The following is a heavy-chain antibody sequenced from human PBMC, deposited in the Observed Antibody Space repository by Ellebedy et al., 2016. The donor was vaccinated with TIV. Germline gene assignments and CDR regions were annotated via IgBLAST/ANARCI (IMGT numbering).Heavy chain of an antibody. CDR3: AAVQYWEAVFDM. CDR1: GFTFSSIW. V-gene: IGHV3-74*01. CDR2: INSDGSDT. Sequence: GESLKISCAASGFTFSSIWFHWVRQAPGKGLVWVSRINSDGSDTAYADSVRGRFTISRDNAKNTLYLQMNSLRAEDTAVYYCAAVQYWEAVFDMWGQGTMVTVSS. J-gene: IGHJ3*02. D-gene: IGHD2-8*02.